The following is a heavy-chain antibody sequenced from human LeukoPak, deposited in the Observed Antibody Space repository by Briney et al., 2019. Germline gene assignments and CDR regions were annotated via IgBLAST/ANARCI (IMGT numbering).Heavy chain of an antibody. CDR1: GFTFSSYA. D-gene: IGHD4-11*01. CDR2: ISGSGGST. J-gene: IGHJ4*02. Sequence: GGSLRLSCAASGFTFSSYAMSWVRQAPGKGLEWVSAISGSGGSTYYVDSVKGRFTISRDNSKNTLYLQMNSLRAEDTAVYYCAKDPYSNYLGYYFDYWGQGTLVTVSS. V-gene: IGHV3-23*01. CDR3: AKDPYSNYLGYYFDY.